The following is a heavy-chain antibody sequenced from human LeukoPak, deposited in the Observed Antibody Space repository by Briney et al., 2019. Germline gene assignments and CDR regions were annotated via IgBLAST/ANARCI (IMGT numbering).Heavy chain of an antibody. V-gene: IGHV4-39*07. CDR2: IYYSGST. J-gene: IGHJ5*02. D-gene: IGHD3-22*01. Sequence: SETLSLTCTVSGGSISSSSYYWGWIRQPPGKGLEWIGSIYYSGSTYYNPSLKSRVTISVDTSKNQFSLKLSSVTAADTAVYYCARVPFTYYYDRWWFDPWGQGTLVTVSS. CDR1: GGSISSSSYY. CDR3: ARVPFTYYYDRWWFDP.